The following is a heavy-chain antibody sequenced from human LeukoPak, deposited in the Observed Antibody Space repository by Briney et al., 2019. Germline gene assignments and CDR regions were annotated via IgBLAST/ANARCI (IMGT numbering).Heavy chain of an antibody. CDR3: AKGLEDSSSSTDAFDI. CDR2: ISWHSGSF. J-gene: IGHJ3*02. V-gene: IGHV3-9*03. CDR1: GFTFDDYA. Sequence: SLRLSCAASGFTFDDYAMHWVRQAPGKGLEWVSSISWHSGSFDYADSVKGRFTISRDNAKNSLYLEMNSLRAEDMALYYCAKGLEDSSSSTDAFDIWGQGTMVTVSS. D-gene: IGHD6-6*01.